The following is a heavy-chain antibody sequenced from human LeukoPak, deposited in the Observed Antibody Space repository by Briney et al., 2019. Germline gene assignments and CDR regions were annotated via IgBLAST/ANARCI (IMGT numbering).Heavy chain of an antibody. CDR1: GFTFSSHS. CDR3: VRDTHYAFDS. Sequence: GGSLRLSCAASGFTFSSHSMNWVRQAPGKGLEWVSNIRSDNSDENYADSVKGRFTISRDNVKNSLYLQMNSLRAEDTAVYYCVRDTHYAFDSWGQGTMVTVS. J-gene: IGHJ3*02. CDR2: IRSDNSDE. V-gene: IGHV3-48*01.